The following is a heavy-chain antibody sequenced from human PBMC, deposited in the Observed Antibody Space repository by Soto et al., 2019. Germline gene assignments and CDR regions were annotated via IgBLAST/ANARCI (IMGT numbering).Heavy chain of an antibody. D-gene: IGHD1-1*01. J-gene: IGHJ5*02. CDR3: LDSGTASS. Sequence: GGSLRLSCAASGFTSSNHWMNWVRQAPGKGLEWVANIKPDGSAKNYADSVRGRFTISRDNAKNSVNLQMDSLRVEDTALYYCLDSGTASSWGQGTPVTVSS. V-gene: IGHV3-7*01. CDR1: GFTSSNHW. CDR2: IKPDGSAK.